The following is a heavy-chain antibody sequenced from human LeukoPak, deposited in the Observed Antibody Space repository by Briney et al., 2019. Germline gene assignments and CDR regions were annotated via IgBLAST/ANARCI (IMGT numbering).Heavy chain of an antibody. V-gene: IGHV1-18*01. D-gene: IGHD2-8*01. CDR3: ARESVLYRNPGYYYYMDV. Sequence: ASVKVSCKASVYTFTSYGISWVRQAPGQGLEWMGWISAYNGNTNYAQKLQGRVTMTTDTSTSTAYMELRSLRSDDTAVYCCARESVLYRNPGYYYYMDVWGKGTTVTVSS. J-gene: IGHJ6*03. CDR1: VYTFTSYG. CDR2: ISAYNGNT.